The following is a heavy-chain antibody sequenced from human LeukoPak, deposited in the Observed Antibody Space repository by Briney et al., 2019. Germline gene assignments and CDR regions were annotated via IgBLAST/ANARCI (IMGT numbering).Heavy chain of an antibody. Sequence: SGPTLVKPTQTLTLTCAFSGFSLNTSGVNVGWIRQPPGKALEWLALIYWDNDKRYSPPLKSRLTITKDTSKNQVVLTMTNMDPVDTATYYCAHSDSDTSNSWIYFDYWGQGTLVTVSS. CDR3: AHSDSDTSNSWIYFDY. CDR2: IYWDNDK. V-gene: IGHV2-5*02. D-gene: IGHD6-13*01. CDR1: GFSLNTSGVN. J-gene: IGHJ4*02.